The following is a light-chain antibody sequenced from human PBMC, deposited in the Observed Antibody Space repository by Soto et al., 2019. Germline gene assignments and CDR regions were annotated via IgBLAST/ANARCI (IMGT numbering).Light chain of an antibody. J-gene: IGKJ2*01. Sequence: EIVLTQSPDTLSLSPGERATLSCRASQSVGTFLAWYQQKPGRAPRLLIYDASNRATGVPARFSGSGSGTDFTRTISSLEPEDFALYYCQRRGTFGQGTKLEIK. CDR2: DAS. CDR3: QRRGT. V-gene: IGKV3-11*01. CDR1: QSVGTF.